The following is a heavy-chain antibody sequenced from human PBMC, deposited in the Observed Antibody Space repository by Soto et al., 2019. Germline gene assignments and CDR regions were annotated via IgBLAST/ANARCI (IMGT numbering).Heavy chain of an antibody. CDR2: ISNNGGST. V-gene: IGHV3-23*01. CDR3: AKDPDISGWYQTDLDY. Sequence: GVLRLSCAASGFTFSSYAMSWVRQAPGKGLEWVSTISNNGGSTYSADSVKGRFTISRDNSKNTLYLQMNSLRAEDTAVYYCAKDPDISGWYQTDLDYWGQGTLVTVSS. J-gene: IGHJ4*02. CDR1: GFTFSSYA. D-gene: IGHD6-19*01.